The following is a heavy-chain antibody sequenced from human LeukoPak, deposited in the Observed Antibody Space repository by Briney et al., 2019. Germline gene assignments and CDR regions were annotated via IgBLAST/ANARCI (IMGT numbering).Heavy chain of an antibody. CDR2: IGSSGTTI. Sequence: GGSLRLSCAASGFTFSSYEMNWVRQAPGKGLEWVSYIGSSGTTIYYADSVKGRFTISRDNAKSSLYLQMNSLRAEDTAVCYCAKVATEGYYFDYWGQGTLVTVSS. D-gene: IGHD5-12*01. V-gene: IGHV3-48*03. CDR3: AKVATEGYYFDY. CDR1: GFTFSSYE. J-gene: IGHJ4*02.